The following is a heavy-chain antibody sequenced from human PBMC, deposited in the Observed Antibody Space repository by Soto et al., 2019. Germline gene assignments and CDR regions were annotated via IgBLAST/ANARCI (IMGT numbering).Heavy chain of an antibody. J-gene: IGHJ4*02. Sequence: EVQLVESGGGLVQPGGSLRLSCADSGFTFSGSWMHWVRQAPGKGLVWVSRIHGDGSGTSCADFVKGRFTISRDDAKNTLFLQMNGLRAEDTAVYYCARGIFGSGTANGYWGQVTLVTVSS. D-gene: IGHD3-10*01. V-gene: IGHV3-74*01. CDR2: IHGDGSGT. CDR3: ARGIFGSGTANGY. CDR1: GFTFSGSW.